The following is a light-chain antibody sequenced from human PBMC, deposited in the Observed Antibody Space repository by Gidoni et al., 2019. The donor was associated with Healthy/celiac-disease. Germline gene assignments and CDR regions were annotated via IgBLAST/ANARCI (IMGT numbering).Light chain of an antibody. V-gene: IGKV3-20*01. CDR3: QHFGN. Sequence: EIAVTQSPGTLSLPPGQSATLSCRASQSISSSQLACYQQKPGQAPRPLMYGASSRATGIPDRFSGSGSGTAFTLTISRLEPEDFAVYYCQHFGNFGGGTKVE. J-gene: IGKJ4*01. CDR2: GAS. CDR1: QSISSSQ.